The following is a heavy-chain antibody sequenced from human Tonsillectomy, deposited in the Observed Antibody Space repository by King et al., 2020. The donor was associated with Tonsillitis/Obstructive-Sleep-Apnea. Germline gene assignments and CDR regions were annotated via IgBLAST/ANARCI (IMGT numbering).Heavy chain of an antibody. J-gene: IGHJ4*02. D-gene: IGHD6-13*01. CDR1: GGSISSYY. Sequence: VQLQESGPGLVKPSETLSLTCTVSGGSISSYYWSWIRQPPGKGLEGIGEIYYSGCTNYNPSLKSRVTISVDTSKNQFSLKVSAVTAADTAVYYCARGYSSSLDYWGQGTLVTVSS. V-gene: IGHV4-59*01. CDR2: IYYSGCT. CDR3: ARGYSSSLDY.